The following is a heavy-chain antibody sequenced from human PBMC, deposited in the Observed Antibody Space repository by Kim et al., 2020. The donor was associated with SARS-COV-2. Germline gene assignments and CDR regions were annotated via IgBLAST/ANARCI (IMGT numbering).Heavy chain of an antibody. CDR2: IYYSGST. CDR3: ARARNPLVGKYYDSSGLYAFDI. V-gene: IGHV4-31*03. CDR1: GGSISSGGYY. Sequence: SETLSLTCTVSGGSISSGGYYWSWIRQHPGKGLEWIGYIYYSGSTYYNPSLKSRVTISVDTSKNQFSLKLSSVTAADTAVYYCARARNPLVGKYYDSSGLYAFDIWGQGTMVTVSS. D-gene: IGHD3-22*01. J-gene: IGHJ3*02.